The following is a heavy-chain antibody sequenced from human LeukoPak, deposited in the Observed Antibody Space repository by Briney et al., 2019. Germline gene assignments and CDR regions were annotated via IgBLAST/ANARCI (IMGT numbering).Heavy chain of an antibody. J-gene: IGHJ3*02. CDR1: GFTFSSYG. Sequence: PGRSLRLSCAASGFTFSSYGMHWVRQAPGKGLEWVSVIGYDGSNKYYADSVKGRFIISRDNSKNTLYLQMNSLRAEDTAVYYCARERVPGIAAAGRLDIWGQGTMVTVSS. CDR3: ARERVPGIAAAGRLDI. V-gene: IGHV3-33*01. CDR2: IGYDGSNK. D-gene: IGHD6-13*01.